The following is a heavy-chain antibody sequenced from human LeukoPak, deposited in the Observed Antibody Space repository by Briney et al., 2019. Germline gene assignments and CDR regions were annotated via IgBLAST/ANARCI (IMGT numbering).Heavy chain of an antibody. J-gene: IGHJ5*02. V-gene: IGHV3-23*01. CDR1: GFTFSSYA. D-gene: IGHD2-2*01. CDR3: ARGPGYIVVVPAVIP. Sequence: GGSLRLSCAASGFTFSSYAMSWVRQAPGKGLEWVSAISGSGGSTYYADSVKGRFTISRDNSKNTLYLQMNSLRAEDTAVYYCARGPGYIVVVPAVIPWGPGTLVTVSS. CDR2: ISGSGGST.